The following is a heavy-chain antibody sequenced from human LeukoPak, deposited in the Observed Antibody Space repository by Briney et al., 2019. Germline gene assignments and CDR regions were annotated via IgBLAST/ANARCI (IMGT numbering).Heavy chain of an antibody. CDR3: ARGGQQLARVIDP. CDR2: ISSSSSYI. CDR1: GFTFSSYS. D-gene: IGHD6-13*01. Sequence: GGSLRLSCAASGFTFSSYSMNWVRQAPGKGLEWVSSISSSSSYIYYADSVKGRFTISRDNAKNSLYLQMNSLRAEDTAVYYCARGGQQLARVIDPWGQGTLVTVSS. J-gene: IGHJ5*02. V-gene: IGHV3-21*01.